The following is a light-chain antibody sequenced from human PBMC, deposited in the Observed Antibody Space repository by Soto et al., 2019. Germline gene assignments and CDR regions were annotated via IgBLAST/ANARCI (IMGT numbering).Light chain of an antibody. Sequence: ENVLTQSPGTLSLSPGERATLSCRASQSISSSYLAWYQQKPGQAPRLLIYGASSRATGIPDRFSGSGSGTDFTLTISRVEPEDFAVYYCQQYGSSRTFGQGTKVEIK. J-gene: IGKJ1*01. CDR2: GAS. CDR1: QSISSSY. CDR3: QQYGSSRT. V-gene: IGKV3-20*01.